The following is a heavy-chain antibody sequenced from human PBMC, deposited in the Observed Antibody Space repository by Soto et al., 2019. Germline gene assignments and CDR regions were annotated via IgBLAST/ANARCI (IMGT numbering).Heavy chain of an antibody. CDR2: IIPNNGKA. CDR3: ATPPNSKSDY. CDR1: GYTFTSYG. D-gene: IGHD4-4*01. Sequence: GASVKVSCKASGYTFTSYGISWVRQAPGQGLEWMGRIIPNNGKANYAQKFQGRVTITADKSTSTAYMELSSLRSEDTAVYYCATPPNSKSDYWGQGTLVTV. J-gene: IGHJ4*02. V-gene: IGHV1-69*04.